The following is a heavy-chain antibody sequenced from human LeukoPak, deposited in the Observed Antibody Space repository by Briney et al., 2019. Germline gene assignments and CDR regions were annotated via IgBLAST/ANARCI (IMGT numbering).Heavy chain of an antibody. CDR1: GGSISSYY. J-gene: IGHJ3*02. CDR2: IYTSGST. CDR3: ARLGTDSSGEPGAFDI. V-gene: IGHV4-4*07. D-gene: IGHD6-19*01. Sequence: PSETLSLTCTVSGGSISSYYWSWIRQPAGKGLEWIGRIYTSGSTNYNPSLKSRVTMSVDTSKNQFSLKLSSVTAADTAMYYCARLGTDSSGEPGAFDIWGQGTMVTVSS.